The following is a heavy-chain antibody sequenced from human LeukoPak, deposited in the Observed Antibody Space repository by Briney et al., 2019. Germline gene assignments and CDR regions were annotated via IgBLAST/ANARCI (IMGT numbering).Heavy chain of an antibody. CDR3: ARGRNEYSSPGDYYYYMDV. D-gene: IGHD6-6*01. V-gene: IGHV1-69*13. Sequence: ASVKVSCKASGGTFSSYAISWVRQAPGQGLEWMGGIIPIFGTANYAQRFQGRVTITADESTSTAYMELSSLRPEDTAVYYCARGRNEYSSPGDYYYYMDVWGKGTTVTVSS. CDR2: IIPIFGTA. J-gene: IGHJ6*03. CDR1: GGTFSSYA.